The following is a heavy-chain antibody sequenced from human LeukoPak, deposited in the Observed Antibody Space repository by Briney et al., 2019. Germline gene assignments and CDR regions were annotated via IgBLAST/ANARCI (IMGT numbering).Heavy chain of an antibody. CDR1: GGSISSGNYY. CDR3: ARDIAAAGRRFDP. J-gene: IGHJ5*02. D-gene: IGHD6-13*01. Sequence: SETLSLTCTVFGGSISSGNYYWSWIRQPAGKGLEWIGRIYTSGRINYKPSLKSRVTISVDTSKNQFSLKLNSVTAADTAVYYCARDIAAAGRRFDPWGQGTLVSVSS. V-gene: IGHV4-61*02. CDR2: IYTSGRI.